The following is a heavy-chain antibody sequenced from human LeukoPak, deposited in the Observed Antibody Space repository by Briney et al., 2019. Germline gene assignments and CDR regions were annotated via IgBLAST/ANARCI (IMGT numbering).Heavy chain of an antibody. CDR2: INHSGST. Sequence: SETLSLTCAVYGGSFSGYYWSWIRQPPGKGLEWIGEINHSGSTNYNPSLKSRVTISVDTSKNQFSLKLSSVTAADTAVYYCAREDTAMGLAPFDYSGQGTLVTVSS. D-gene: IGHD5-18*01. V-gene: IGHV4-34*01. CDR3: AREDTAMGLAPFDY. J-gene: IGHJ4*02. CDR1: GGSFSGYY.